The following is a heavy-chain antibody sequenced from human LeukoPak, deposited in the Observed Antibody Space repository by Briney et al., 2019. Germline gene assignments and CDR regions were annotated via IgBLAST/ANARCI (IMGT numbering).Heavy chain of an antibody. Sequence: PSETLSLTCTVSGGSISSSRYYWGWIRQPPGRGLEWIGSIYYSGSTYYNPSLKSRVTISLDTSKNQFSLNLRSVTAADTAVYYCASVESYYMDVWGKGTTVTVSS. V-gene: IGHV4-39*07. CDR3: ASVESYYMDV. CDR2: IYYSGST. J-gene: IGHJ6*03. CDR1: GGSISSSRYY.